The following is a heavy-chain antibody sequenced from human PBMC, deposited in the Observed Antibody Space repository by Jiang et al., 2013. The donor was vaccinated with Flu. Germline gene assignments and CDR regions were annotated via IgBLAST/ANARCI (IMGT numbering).Heavy chain of an antibody. Sequence: VQLLESGGGVVQPGRSLRLSCAASGFTFSSYAMHWVRQAPGKGLEWVAVISYDGSNKYYADSVKGRFTISRDNSKNTLYLQMNSLRAEDTAVYYCARPQDSSGYHSPGAFDIWGQGTMVTVSS. CDR1: GFTFSSYA. V-gene: IGHV3-30*04. D-gene: IGHD3-22*01. J-gene: IGHJ3*02. CDR2: ISYDGSNK. CDR3: ARPQDSSGYHSPGAFDI.